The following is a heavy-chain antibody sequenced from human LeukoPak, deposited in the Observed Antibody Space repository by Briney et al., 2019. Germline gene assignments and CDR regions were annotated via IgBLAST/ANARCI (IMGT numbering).Heavy chain of an antibody. D-gene: IGHD2-2*01. CDR3: ARVTSRIPAAPAYYYYYYMDV. J-gene: IGHJ6*03. V-gene: IGHV4-61*02. Sequence: SETLSLTCTVSGGSISSGSYYWSWIRQPAGKGLEWIGRIYTSGSTNYNPSLKSRVTISVDTSKNQFSLKLSSVTAADTAVYYCARVTSRIPAAPAYYYYYYMDVWGKGTTVTVSS. CDR1: GGSISSGSYY. CDR2: IYTSGST.